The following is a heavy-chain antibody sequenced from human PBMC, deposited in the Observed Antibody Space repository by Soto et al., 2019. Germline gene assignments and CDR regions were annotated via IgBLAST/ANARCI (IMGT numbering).Heavy chain of an antibody. D-gene: IGHD2-15*01. CDR2: IIPIFGTA. V-gene: IGHV1-69*06. CDR3: ARGYCSGGSCYSRALHYYYGMDV. Sequence: QVQLVQSGAEVKKPGSSVKVSCKASGGTFSSYAISWVRQAPGQGLEWMGGIIPIFGTANYAQKFQGRVTITADKSTSTAYMELSSLRSEDTAVYYCARGYCSGGSCYSRALHYYYGMDVWGQGTTVTVSS. J-gene: IGHJ6*02. CDR1: GGTFSSYA.